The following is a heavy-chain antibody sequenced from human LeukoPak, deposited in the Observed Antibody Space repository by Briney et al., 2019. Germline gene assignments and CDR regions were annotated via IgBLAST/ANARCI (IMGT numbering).Heavy chain of an antibody. CDR2: MYYSGST. Sequence: PSETLSLTSTVPGGSISRSDYFWGWIRQPPGKWLEWIGSMYYSGSTYYSPSLKSRVTISVDTLKNQFSLKLSSVTAADTAVYYCARVFSSGYYYEDYWGQGTLVTVSS. CDR3: ARVFSSGYYYEDY. D-gene: IGHD3-22*01. J-gene: IGHJ4*02. CDR1: GGSISRSDYF. V-gene: IGHV4-39*01.